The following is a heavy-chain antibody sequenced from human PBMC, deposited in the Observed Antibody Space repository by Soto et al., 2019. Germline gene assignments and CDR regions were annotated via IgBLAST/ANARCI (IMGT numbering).Heavy chain of an antibody. Sequence: PGGSLRLSCAASGFTFSGSAMHWVRQASGKGLEWVGRIRSKANSYATAYAASVKGRFTISRDDSKNTAYLQMNSLKTEDTAVYYCTSGPTRPIPWGQGTLVTVSS. V-gene: IGHV3-73*01. J-gene: IGHJ5*02. CDR3: TSGPTRPIP. CDR2: IRSKANSYAT. CDR1: GFTFSGSA.